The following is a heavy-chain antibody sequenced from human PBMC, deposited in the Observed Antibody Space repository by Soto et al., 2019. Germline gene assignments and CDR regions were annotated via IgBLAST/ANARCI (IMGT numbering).Heavy chain of an antibody. V-gene: IGHV1-69*13. CDR3: ARVRYYYDSSGYYFDY. CDR1: GGTFSSYA. D-gene: IGHD3-22*01. CDR2: IIPIFGTA. Sequence: ASVKVSCKASGGTFSSYAISWVRQAPGQGLEWMGGIIPIFGTANYAQRFQGRVTITADESTSTAYMELSSLRSEDTAVYYCARVRYYYDSSGYYFDYWGQGTLVTVS. J-gene: IGHJ4*02.